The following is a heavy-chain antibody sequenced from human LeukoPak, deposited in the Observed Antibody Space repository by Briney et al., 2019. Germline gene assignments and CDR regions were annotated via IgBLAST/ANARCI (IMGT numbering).Heavy chain of an antibody. D-gene: IGHD2-2*01. CDR1: GGSISSGGYY. Sequence: PSETLSLTCTVSGGSISSGGYYWSWIRQHPGKGLEWIGYIYYSGSTYYNPSLKSRVTIPVDTSKNQFSLKLSSVTAADTAVYYCARFVVVPAATSYYYGMDVWGQGTTVTVSS. V-gene: IGHV4-31*03. J-gene: IGHJ6*02. CDR3: ARFVVVPAATSYYYGMDV. CDR2: IYYSGST.